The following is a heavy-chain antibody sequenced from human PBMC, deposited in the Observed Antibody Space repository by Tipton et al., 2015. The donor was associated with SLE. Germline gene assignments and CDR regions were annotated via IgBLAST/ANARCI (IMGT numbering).Heavy chain of an antibody. D-gene: IGHD6-13*01. CDR2: INPNSGDT. J-gene: IGHJ5*02. CDR3: ARLAAAGPGGWFDP. V-gene: IGHV1-2*06. CDR1: GYTFTDYY. Sequence: QLVQSGAEVKKPGASVRVSCKSSGYTFTDYYMHWVRQAPGQGLEWMGRINPNSGDTDSAQKFQGRVTMTRDTSISTAYMELSRLRSDDTAVYYCARLAAAGPGGWFDPWGQGTLVTVSS.